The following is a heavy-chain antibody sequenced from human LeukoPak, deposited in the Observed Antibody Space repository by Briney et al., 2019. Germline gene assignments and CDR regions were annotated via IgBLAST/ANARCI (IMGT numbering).Heavy chain of an antibody. V-gene: IGHV1-2*02. CDR1: GYTFTGYY. D-gene: IGHD2-2*01. CDR2: INPNSGGT. J-gene: IGHJ4*02. Sequence: GASVKVSCKASGYTFTGYYMHWVRQAPGQGLEWMGWINPNSGGTNYAQKFQGRVTMTRDTSISTAYMELSRLRSDDTAVYCCAREFCSSTSCYSTFDYWGQGTLVTVSS. CDR3: AREFCSSTSCYSTFDY.